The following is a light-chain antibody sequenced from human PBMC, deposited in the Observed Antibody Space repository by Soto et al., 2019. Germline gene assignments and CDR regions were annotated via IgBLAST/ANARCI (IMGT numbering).Light chain of an antibody. Sequence: EIVMTQSPAILSVSPGERGTLSCRASQDIGTKLAWYQQKPGQAPSLLMYDVSTRASAAPARFSGSGSGSEFTLTISSLQSGDFAIYFCQQYYHWRTFGQGTKVDIK. V-gene: IGKV3-15*01. CDR1: QDIGTK. CDR3: QQYYHWRT. J-gene: IGKJ1*01. CDR2: DVS.